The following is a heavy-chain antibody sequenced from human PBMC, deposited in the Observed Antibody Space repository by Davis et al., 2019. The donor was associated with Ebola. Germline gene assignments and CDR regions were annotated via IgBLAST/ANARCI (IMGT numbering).Heavy chain of an antibody. Sequence: SETLSLTCAVYGGSFSGYYWSWIRQPPGKGLEWNGEINHSGSTNYNPSLKSRVTISVDTSKNQFSLKLSSVTAADTAVYYCARLSQLAAAGSGFDYWGQGTLVTVSS. CDR2: INHSGST. CDR1: GGSFSGYY. V-gene: IGHV4-34*01. D-gene: IGHD6-13*01. CDR3: ARLSQLAAAGSGFDY. J-gene: IGHJ4*02.